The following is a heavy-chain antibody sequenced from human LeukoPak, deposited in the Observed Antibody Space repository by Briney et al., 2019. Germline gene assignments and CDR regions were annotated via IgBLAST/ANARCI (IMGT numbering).Heavy chain of an antibody. CDR2: MNPNSGNT. CDR3: ARGGCQWLVGVTVMDFDY. D-gene: IGHD6-19*01. J-gene: IGHJ4*02. V-gene: IGHV1-8*01. CDR1: GYTFTSYD. Sequence: ASVKVSCKASGYTFTSYDINWVRQATGQGLEWMGWMNPNSGNTGYAQKFQGRVTMTRNTSISTAYMELSSLRSDDTAVYYCARGGCQWLVGVTVMDFDYWGQGTLVTVSS.